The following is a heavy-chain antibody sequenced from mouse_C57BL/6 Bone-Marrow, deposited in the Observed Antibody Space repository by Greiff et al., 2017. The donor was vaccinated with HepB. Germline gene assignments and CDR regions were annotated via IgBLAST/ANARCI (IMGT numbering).Heavy chain of an antibody. J-gene: IGHJ4*01. CDR3: ARDGIGLRYGYYAMDY. CDR2: ISDGGSYT. D-gene: IGHD1-1*01. CDR1: GFTFSSYA. Sequence: DVKLVESGGGLVKPGGSLKLSCAASGFTFSSYAMSWVRQTPEKRLEWVATISDGGSYTYYPDNVKGRFTISRDNAKNNLYLQMSHLKYEDTAMYYCARDGIGLRYGYYAMDYWGQGTSVTVSS. V-gene: IGHV5-4*01.